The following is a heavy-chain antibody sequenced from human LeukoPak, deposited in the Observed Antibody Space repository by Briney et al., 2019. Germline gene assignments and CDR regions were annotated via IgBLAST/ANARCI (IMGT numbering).Heavy chain of an antibody. CDR1: GFTFSSYG. D-gene: IGHD2-15*01. Sequence: GGSLRLFCAASGFTFSSYGMHWVRQAPGKGLEWVAVIWYDGSNKYYADSVKGRFTISRGNSKNTLYLQMNSLRAEDTAVYYCARGKISAADDYFDYWGQGTLVTVSS. CDR3: ARGKISAADDYFDY. J-gene: IGHJ4*02. CDR2: IWYDGSNK. V-gene: IGHV3-33*01.